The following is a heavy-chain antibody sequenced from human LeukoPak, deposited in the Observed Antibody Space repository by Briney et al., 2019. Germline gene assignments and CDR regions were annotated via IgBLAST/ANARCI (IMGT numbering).Heavy chain of an antibody. CDR1: GFTFSSYS. V-gene: IGHV3-21*04. CDR2: ISSSSSYI. J-gene: IGHJ4*02. D-gene: IGHD1-26*01. Sequence: GGSLRLSCAASGFTFSSYSMNWVRQAPGKGLEWVSSISSSSSYIYYADSVKGRFTISRDNAKNSLYLQMNSLRAEDTALYYCARHWGVGSRYFDFWGQGTLVTVSS. CDR3: ARHWGVGSRYFDF.